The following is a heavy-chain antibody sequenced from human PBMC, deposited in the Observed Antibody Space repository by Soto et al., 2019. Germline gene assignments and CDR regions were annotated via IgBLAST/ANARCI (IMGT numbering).Heavy chain of an antibody. Sequence: GGSLRLSCAASGFTFSSYGMHWVRQAPGKGLEWVAVIWYDGSNKYYADSVKGRFTISRDNSKNTLYLQMNSLRAEDTAVYYCARDAGIGYYGMDVWGQGTTVTVSS. V-gene: IGHV3-33*01. CDR3: ARDAGIGYYGMDV. D-gene: IGHD3-10*01. CDR2: IWYDGSNK. CDR1: GFTFSSYG. J-gene: IGHJ6*02.